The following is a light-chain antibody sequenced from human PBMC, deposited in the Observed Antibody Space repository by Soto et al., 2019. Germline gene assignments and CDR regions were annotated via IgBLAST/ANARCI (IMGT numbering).Light chain of an antibody. Sequence: EIVMTQSPATLSVSPGERATLSCRASQSVSSNLAWYQQKPGQAPRLLIYDASNRATGIPARFSGNGSVTDFTLTISSLEPEDFAVYYCQQRSNWATFGPGTKVDI. CDR2: DAS. J-gene: IGKJ3*01. CDR1: QSVSSN. CDR3: QQRSNWAT. V-gene: IGKV3-11*01.